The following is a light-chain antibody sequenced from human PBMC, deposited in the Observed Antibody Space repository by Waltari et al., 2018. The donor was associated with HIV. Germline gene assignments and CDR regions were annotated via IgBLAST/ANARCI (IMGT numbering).Light chain of an antibody. CDR1: VLAKSY. CDR2: KDN. CDR3: YAAADNMGV. V-gene: IGLV3-27*01. J-gene: IGLJ3*02. Sequence: SYELTQPSSVSVSPGQTTRITCSGDVLAKSYARWFQQKPGQAPVVMIYKDNERPSGIPERSAGSSSGTTVTLTISGAQIEDEADYYCYAAADNMGVFGGGTKLTVL.